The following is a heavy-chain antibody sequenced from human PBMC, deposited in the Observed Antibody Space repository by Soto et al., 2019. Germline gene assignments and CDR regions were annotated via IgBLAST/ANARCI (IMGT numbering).Heavy chain of an antibody. CDR3: AMVDVYVTPSPQDV. J-gene: IGHJ6*02. Sequence: EASVKVSCKASGYSFTRYGIGWARQAPGQGLEWMGWINAYNGNTNYAQNLQGRLTLTTDTSTTTAYMELRSLRSNDTAIYYCAMVDVYVTPSPQDVWGQGTKVTVSS. V-gene: IGHV1-18*01. D-gene: IGHD3-16*01. CDR2: INAYNGNT. CDR1: GYSFTRYG.